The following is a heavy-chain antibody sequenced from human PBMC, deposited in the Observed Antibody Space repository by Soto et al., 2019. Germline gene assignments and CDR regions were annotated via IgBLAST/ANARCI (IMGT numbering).Heavy chain of an antibody. CDR2: ISTGGTTI. J-gene: IGHJ3*02. CDR1: GFTFSNYE. D-gene: IGHD3-10*01. V-gene: IGHV3-48*03. CDR3: ATRSGGGGAFDI. Sequence: VPLVESGGDLVPPGGSLRLSCAASGFTFSNYEMNWVRQAPGKGLEWVSYISTGGTTIYYADSVKGRFTISRDNAKNSLYLQMSSVRAEDTAVYYCATRSGGGGAFDIWGQGTMVTVSS.